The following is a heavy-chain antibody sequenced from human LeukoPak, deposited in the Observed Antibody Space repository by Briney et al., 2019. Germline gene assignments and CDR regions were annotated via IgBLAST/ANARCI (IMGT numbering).Heavy chain of an antibody. D-gene: IGHD2-15*01. V-gene: IGHV4-39*07. CDR3: ARDHCSGGSCYPGWFDP. Sequence: SETLSLTCTVSGGSISSSSYYWGWIRQPPGKGLEWIGSIYYSGSTYYNPSLKSRVTISIDTSRNQFSLRLSSVTAADTAVYYCARDHCSGGSCYPGWFDPWGQGTLVTVSS. CDR2: IYYSGST. J-gene: IGHJ5*02. CDR1: GGSISSSSYY.